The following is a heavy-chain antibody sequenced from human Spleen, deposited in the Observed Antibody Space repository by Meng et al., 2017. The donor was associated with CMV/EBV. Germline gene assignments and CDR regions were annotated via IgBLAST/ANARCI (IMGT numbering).Heavy chain of an antibody. CDR2: VNHSGSI. J-gene: IGHJ5*02. CDR3: ARGLLWFGGNWFDP. D-gene: IGHD3-10*01. V-gene: IGHV4-34*01. CDR1: GGSSRAYY. Sequence: CAVYGGSSRAYYWSWIRQPPGKGLEWVGEVNHSGSINYNPSLERRVTISVDTSKNQFSLKLSSVTAADTAVYYCARGLLWFGGNWFDPWGQGTLVTVSS.